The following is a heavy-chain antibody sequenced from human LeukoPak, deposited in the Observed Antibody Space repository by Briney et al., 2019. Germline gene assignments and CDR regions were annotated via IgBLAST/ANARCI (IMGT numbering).Heavy chain of an antibody. D-gene: IGHD1-26*01. Sequence: GGSLRLSCAASGFTFSSYSMNWVRQPPGKGLEWVSSISSSSSYIYYADSVKGRFTISRDNAKNSLYLQMNSLRAEDTAVYYCARAGVGATLNFDYWGQGTLVTVSS. J-gene: IGHJ4*02. V-gene: IGHV3-21*01. CDR3: ARAGVGATLNFDY. CDR2: ISSSSSYI. CDR1: GFTFSSYS.